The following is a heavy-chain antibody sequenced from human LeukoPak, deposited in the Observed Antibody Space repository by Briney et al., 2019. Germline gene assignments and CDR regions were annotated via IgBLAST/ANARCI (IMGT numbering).Heavy chain of an antibody. CDR2: ISYDGSIK. CDR1: GFTFSNFA. CDR3: AKSYDNGWYVCDY. D-gene: IGHD6-19*01. V-gene: IGHV3-30*09. J-gene: IGHJ4*02. Sequence: GGSLRLSCAASGFTFSNFAMNWVRQAPGKGLEWVAFISYDGSIKSYADSVKGRFAVSRDNSKNTLYLQMNSLRPEDTAFYYCAKSYDNGWYVCDYWGQGTPVTVSS.